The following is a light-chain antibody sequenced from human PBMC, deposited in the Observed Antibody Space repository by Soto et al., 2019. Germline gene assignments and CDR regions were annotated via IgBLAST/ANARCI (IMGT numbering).Light chain of an antibody. J-gene: IGLJ1*01. CDR3: CSYAGITTYYV. CDR1: SSDVGSYNL. CDR2: GGT. Sequence: QSALTQPASVSGSPGQSITISCTGTSSDVGSYNLVSWYQQHPGEAPKLMIYGGTKRPSGVSSRFSGSKSGNTASLTISGLQAEDEADYYCCSYAGITTYYVFGTGTKLTVL. V-gene: IGLV2-23*01.